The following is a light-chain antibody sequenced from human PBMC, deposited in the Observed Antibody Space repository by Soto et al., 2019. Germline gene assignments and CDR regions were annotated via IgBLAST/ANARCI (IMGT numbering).Light chain of an antibody. CDR1: SSNIGSHV. CDR2: NNN. CDR3: AVWDDSLDGWV. Sequence: QSVLTQPPSASGTPGQRVTISCSGSSSNIGSHVVYWYQQLAGTAPKLLMYNNNQRPSGVPDRFSGSKSGTSAPLAISGLQSEDEADYYCAVWDDSLDGWVFGGGTKLTVL. J-gene: IGLJ3*02. V-gene: IGLV1-44*01.